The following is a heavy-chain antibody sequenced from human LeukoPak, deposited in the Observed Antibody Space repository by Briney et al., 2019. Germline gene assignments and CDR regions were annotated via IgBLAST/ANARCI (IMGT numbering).Heavy chain of an antibody. D-gene: IGHD5-12*01. CDR1: GYTFTSYG. Sequence: ASVKVSCKASGYTFTSYGISWVRQAPGQGLECMGWISAYNGNTNYAQKLQGRVTMTTDTSTSTAYMELRSLRSDDTAVYYCARDLLKSGYGPYDYWGQGTLVTVSS. CDR3: ARDLLKSGYGPYDY. V-gene: IGHV1-18*01. J-gene: IGHJ4*02. CDR2: ISAYNGNT.